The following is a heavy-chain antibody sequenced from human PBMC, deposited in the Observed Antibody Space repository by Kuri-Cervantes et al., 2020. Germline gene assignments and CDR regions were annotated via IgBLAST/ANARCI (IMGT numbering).Heavy chain of an antibody. Sequence: SVKVSCKASGGTFSSYAMSWVRQAPGQGLEWMGGIIPIFGTANYAQKVQGRVTITADDSTSTAYMELSSLRSEDTAVYYCARGGSSSGWNYYYYGMDVWGQGTTVTVSS. CDR1: GGTFSSYA. CDR3: ARGGSSSGWNYYYYGMDV. J-gene: IGHJ6*02. CDR2: IIPIFGTA. D-gene: IGHD6-19*01. V-gene: IGHV1-69*13.